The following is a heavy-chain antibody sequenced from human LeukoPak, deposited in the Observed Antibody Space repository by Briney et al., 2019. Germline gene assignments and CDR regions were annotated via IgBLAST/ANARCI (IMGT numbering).Heavy chain of an antibody. CDR3: ARDQRLTTGYYYYYYMDV. Sequence: ASVKVSCKASGGTFSSYAISWVRQAPGQGLEWMGRIIPILGIANYAQKFQGRVTITADKSTSTAYMELSSLRSDDTAVYYCARDQRLTTGYYYYYYMDVWGKGTTVTVSS. CDR1: GGTFSSYA. D-gene: IGHD4-11*01. J-gene: IGHJ6*03. V-gene: IGHV1-69*04. CDR2: IIPILGIA.